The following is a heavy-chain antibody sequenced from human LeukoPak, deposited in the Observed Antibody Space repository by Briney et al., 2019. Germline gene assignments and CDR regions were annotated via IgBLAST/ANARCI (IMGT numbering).Heavy chain of an antibody. Sequence: ASVKVSCKASGYTFTSYDINWVRQATGQGLEWMGWMNPNSGNTGYAQKFQGRVTITADESTSTAYMELSSLRSEDTAVYYCARVRHYDILTGYLYYFDYWGQGTLVTVSS. CDR2: MNPNSGNT. J-gene: IGHJ4*02. V-gene: IGHV1-8*01. D-gene: IGHD3-9*01. CDR3: ARVRHYDILTGYLYYFDY. CDR1: GYTFTSYD.